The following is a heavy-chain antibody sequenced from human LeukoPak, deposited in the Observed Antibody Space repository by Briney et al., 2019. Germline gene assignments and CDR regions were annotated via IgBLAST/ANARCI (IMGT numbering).Heavy chain of an antibody. J-gene: IGHJ4*02. CDR3: AKQGSGYDNGGYRDY. CDR2: ISGSGGST. V-gene: IGHV3-23*01. D-gene: IGHD3-22*01. Sequence: PGGSLRLSCAASGFTFSSYAMSWVRQAPGKGLEWVSTISGSGGSTYYADSVKGRFTISRDNSKSTLYLQMNSLRAEDTAVYYCAKQGSGYDNGGYRDYWGQGTLVTVSS. CDR1: GFTFSSYA.